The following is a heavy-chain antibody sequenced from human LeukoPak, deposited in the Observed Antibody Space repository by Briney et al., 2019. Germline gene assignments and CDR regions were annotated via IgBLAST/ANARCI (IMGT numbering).Heavy chain of an antibody. D-gene: IGHD1-26*01. J-gene: IGHJ4*02. V-gene: IGHV3-33*01. CDR1: GFTFSSYG. CDR3: ARLETFSYSFDY. Sequence: GGSLRLSCAASGFTFSSYGMHWVRQAPGKGLEWVAVIWYDGSNKYYADSVKGRFTISRDNSKNTLYLQMNSLRAEDTAVCYCARLETFSYSFDYWGQGTLVTVSS. CDR2: IWYDGSNK.